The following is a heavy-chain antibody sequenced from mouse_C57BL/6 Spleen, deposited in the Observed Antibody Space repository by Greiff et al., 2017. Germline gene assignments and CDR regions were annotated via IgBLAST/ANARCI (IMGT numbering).Heavy chain of an antibody. Sequence: QVQLQQPGAELVKPGASVKMSCKASGYTFTSYWITWVKQRPGQGLEWIGDIYPGSGSTNYNEKFKSKATLTVDTSSSTAYMQLSSLTSEDSAVYYCARPYYYGSSYGYAMDYWGQGTSGTVSS. D-gene: IGHD1-1*01. V-gene: IGHV1-55*01. J-gene: IGHJ4*01. CDR3: ARPYYYGSSYGYAMDY. CDR1: GYTFTSYW. CDR2: IYPGSGST.